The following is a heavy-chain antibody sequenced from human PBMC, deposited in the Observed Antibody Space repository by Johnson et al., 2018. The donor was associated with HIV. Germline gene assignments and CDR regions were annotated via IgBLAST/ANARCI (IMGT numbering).Heavy chain of an antibody. J-gene: IGHJ3*01. CDR3: ARDNIVATADDAFDV. Sequence: QVQVVESGGDMVQPGGSLRLSCAASGFTFNSFGVHWVRQAPGKGLEWVAFIRDDGSNEDYADSVKGRFTISRDNSKNTLYLQMNSLRAEDTAVYYCARDNIVATADDAFDVWGQGTMVTVSS. V-gene: IGHV3-30*02. CDR2: IRDDGSNE. D-gene: IGHD5-12*01. CDR1: GFTFNSFG.